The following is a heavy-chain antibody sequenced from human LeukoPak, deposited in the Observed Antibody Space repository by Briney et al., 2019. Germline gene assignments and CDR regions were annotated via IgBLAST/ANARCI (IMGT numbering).Heavy chain of an antibody. CDR1: GGSISSTTYY. Sequence: PSETLSLTCTVSGGSISSTTYYWGWIRQPPGKGLEWIGSIYYSGCTYYNPSLKSRVTISVDTSKNQFSLKLSSVTAADTAVYYCASRIVVVTALFDYWGQGTLVTVSS. J-gene: IGHJ4*02. CDR3: ASRIVVVTALFDY. D-gene: IGHD2-21*02. CDR2: IYYSGCT. V-gene: IGHV4-39*01.